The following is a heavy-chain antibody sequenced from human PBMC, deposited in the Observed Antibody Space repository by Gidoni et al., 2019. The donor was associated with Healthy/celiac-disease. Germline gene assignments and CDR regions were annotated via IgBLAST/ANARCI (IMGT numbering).Heavy chain of an antibody. CDR3: ARVYYGSGSYYKAEYFQH. Sequence: QVQLQESGPGLVQPSQTLSLPCPVSGGSISSVGYYWSWIRQHPGKGLEWIGYIYYSGSTYYNPSLKSRVTISVDTSKNQFSLKLSSVTAADTAVYYCARVYYGSGSYYKAEYFQHWGQGTLVTVSS. D-gene: IGHD3-10*01. CDR2: IYYSGST. CDR1: GGSISSVGYY. V-gene: IGHV4-31*03. J-gene: IGHJ1*01.